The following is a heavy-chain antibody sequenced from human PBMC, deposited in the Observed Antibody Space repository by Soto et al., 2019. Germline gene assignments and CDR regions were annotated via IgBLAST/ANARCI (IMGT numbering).Heavy chain of an antibody. CDR2: ISGSGGRT. J-gene: IGHJ6*02. Sequence: PGGSLRLSCASSVFTFISYAMSWVRQAPGKGLEWVSGISGSGGRTYYADSVKGRFTISRDNSKHTLYLQMNSLRAEDTAVYYCAKADDFWSGYHIYYYYGMDVWGQGTTVTVSS. V-gene: IGHV3-23*01. D-gene: IGHD3-3*01. CDR1: VFTFISYA. CDR3: AKADDFWSGYHIYYYYGMDV.